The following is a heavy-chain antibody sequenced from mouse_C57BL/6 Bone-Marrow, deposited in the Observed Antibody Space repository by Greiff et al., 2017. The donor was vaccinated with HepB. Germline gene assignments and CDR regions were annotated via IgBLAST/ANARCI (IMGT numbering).Heavy chain of an antibody. D-gene: IGHD1-1*02. CDR2: IDPSDSYT. CDR1: GYTFTSYW. Sequence: VQLQQSGAELVKPGASVKLSCKASGYTFTSYWMHWVKQRPGQGLEWIGEIDPSDSYTNYNQKFKGKSTLTVDKSSSTAYMQLSSLTSEDSAVYYCARFGGYLDYWGQGTTLTVSS. V-gene: IGHV1-69*01. CDR3: ARFGGYLDY. J-gene: IGHJ2*01.